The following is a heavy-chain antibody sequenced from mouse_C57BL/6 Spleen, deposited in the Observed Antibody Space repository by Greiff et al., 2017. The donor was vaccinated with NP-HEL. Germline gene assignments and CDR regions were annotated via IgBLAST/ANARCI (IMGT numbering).Heavy chain of an antibody. CDR2: FYPGSGSI. Sequence: QVHVKQSGAELVKPGASVKLSCKASGYTFTEYTIHWVKQRSGQGLEWIGWFYPGSGSIKYNEKFKDKATLTADKSSSTVYMELSRLTSEDSAVYFCARHEDTGIPYYGSSSCAYWGQGTLVTVSA. J-gene: IGHJ3*01. CDR1: GYTFTEYT. CDR3: ARHEDTGIPYYGSSSCAY. D-gene: IGHD1-1*01. V-gene: IGHV1-62-2*01.